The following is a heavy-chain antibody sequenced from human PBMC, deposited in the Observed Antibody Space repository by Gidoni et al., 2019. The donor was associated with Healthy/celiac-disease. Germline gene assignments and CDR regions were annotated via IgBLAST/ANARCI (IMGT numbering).Heavy chain of an antibody. J-gene: IGHJ4*02. V-gene: IGHV1-69*02. CDR1: GGTFSSYT. Sequence: QVQLVQSGAEVKKPGSSVKVSCKAYGGTFSSYTISWVRQAPGQGLAWMGRIIPILDIANYAQKFQGSVTLTADKSTSTAYMELSSLRSEDTALYYCAPAPINWGSRLADWGQGTLVTVSS. CDR3: APAPINWGSRLAD. CDR2: IIPILDIA. D-gene: IGHD7-27*01.